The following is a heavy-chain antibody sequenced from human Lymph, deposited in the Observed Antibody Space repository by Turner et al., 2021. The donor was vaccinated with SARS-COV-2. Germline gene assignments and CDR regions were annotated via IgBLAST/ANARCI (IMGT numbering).Heavy chain of an antibody. V-gene: IGHV1-69*01. CDR1: GGTFSTYT. CDR3: TRGETIAAHYDY. D-gene: IGHD6-6*01. J-gene: IGHJ4*02. Sequence: QVQLVQSGAAVEKPGSSVKVSCKASGGTFSTYTNSWVRQAPGQGLEWMGGIIPIFGTANYAQKFQGRVTITADESTSTAYMELSSLRSEDTAVYYCTRGETIAAHYDYWGQGTLVTVSS. CDR2: IIPIFGTA.